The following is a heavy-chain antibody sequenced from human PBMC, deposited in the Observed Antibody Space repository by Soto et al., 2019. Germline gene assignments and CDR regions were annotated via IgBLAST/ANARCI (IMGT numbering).Heavy chain of an antibody. V-gene: IGHV1-69*01. D-gene: IGHD4-17*01. CDR3: ARSRNVAEFNDYGGNYHGFDI. CDR2: IIPMFGTP. J-gene: IGHJ3*02. CDR1: GGSVNSHA. Sequence: QVQLEQSGADVKKAGSSVKVSCKAFGGSVNSHAISWVRQAPGQGLEWMGGIIPMFGTPTYAQRFQAGVTISADESTSTVYLDLSSLRSEDTAMYYCARSRNVAEFNDYGGNYHGFDIWGQGTRVTVSS.